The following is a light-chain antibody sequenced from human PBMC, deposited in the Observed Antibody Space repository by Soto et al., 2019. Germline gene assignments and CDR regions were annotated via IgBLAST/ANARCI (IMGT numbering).Light chain of an antibody. J-gene: IGLJ1*01. CDR1: SSDVGGYNY. CDR3: SIYTSISAQV. Sequence: SVLSQPGPVSWSSGRSLTISCTGTSSDVGGYNYVSWYQQHPGKAPTLVIYEVSSRPSGVSNRFSGSKSGNTASLTFSGPQAGDGADHSHSIYTSISAQVFGTQTKAPVL. V-gene: IGLV2-14*01. CDR2: EVS.